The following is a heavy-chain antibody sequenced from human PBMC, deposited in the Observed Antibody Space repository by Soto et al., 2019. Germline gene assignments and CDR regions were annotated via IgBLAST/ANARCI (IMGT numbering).Heavy chain of an antibody. Sequence: ASVKVSCKASGYTFTSYDINWVRQATGQGLEWMGWMNPNSGNTGYAEKIQGRVTMTRNTSISTAYMELSSLRSEDTAVYYCARVGLRSRTFDYWGQGTLVTVSS. CDR2: MNPNSGNT. J-gene: IGHJ4*02. CDR1: GYTFTSYD. CDR3: ARVGLRSRTFDY. D-gene: IGHD1-7*01. V-gene: IGHV1-8*01.